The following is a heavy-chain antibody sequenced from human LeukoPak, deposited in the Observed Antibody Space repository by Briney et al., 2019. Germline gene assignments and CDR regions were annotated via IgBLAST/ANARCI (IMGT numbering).Heavy chain of an antibody. CDR3: AKAPPYKKYFDY. CDR1: GFTFSSFW. D-gene: IGHD1-1*01. J-gene: IGHJ4*02. Sequence: QTGGSLRLSCAASGFTFSSFWMIWVRQAPGKGLEWVSTISNSGDATYYADSVKGRFTISRDNSKNTLYLQMNSLRAEDTAVYYCAKAPPYKKYFDYWGQGTLVTVSS. CDR2: ISNSGDAT. V-gene: IGHV3-23*01.